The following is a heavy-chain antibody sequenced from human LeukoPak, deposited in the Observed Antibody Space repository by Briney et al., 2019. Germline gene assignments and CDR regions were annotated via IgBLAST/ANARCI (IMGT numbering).Heavy chain of an antibody. J-gene: IGHJ4*02. CDR3: ARNLYIVEVPAAGVFDS. CDR1: GFILSRYW. V-gene: IGHV3-7*01. D-gene: IGHD2-2*01. Sequence: PGGSLRLSCEASGFILSRYWMTWVRQAPGKGLEWVANIKQDGSETFYVDSVKGRFTISRDNAKNSLYLQMSSLRAEDTAVCYCARNLYIVEVPAAGVFDSWGQGVLVTVSS. CDR2: IKQDGSET.